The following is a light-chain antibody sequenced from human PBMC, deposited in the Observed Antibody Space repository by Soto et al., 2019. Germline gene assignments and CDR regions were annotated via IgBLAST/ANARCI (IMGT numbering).Light chain of an antibody. CDR1: QSVSNF. J-gene: IGKJ2*01. V-gene: IGKV1-39*01. Sequence: DIQMTQSPSSLSAFVGDRVTITCRASQSVSNFLNWYQQEPGKPPKLLIYAASSLQSGVPSRFSGSGSGTDFTLTISSLQPEDFATYYCQQNYSTPRTFGQGTKLEIK. CDR2: AAS. CDR3: QQNYSTPRT.